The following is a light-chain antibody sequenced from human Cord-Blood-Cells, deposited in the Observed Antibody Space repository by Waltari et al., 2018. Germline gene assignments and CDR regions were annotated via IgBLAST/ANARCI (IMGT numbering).Light chain of an antibody. CDR1: SSDVGGYNY. J-gene: IGLJ2*01. CDR3: CSYAGSYTFVV. Sequence: QSALTQPRSVSGSPGQSVTISCTGTSSDVGGYNYVSWYQQHPGKAPQLMIYDVSKRPSGVPDRFSGSKSGNTASLTISGLQAEDEADYYCCSYAGSYTFVVFSGGTKLTVL. CDR2: DVS. V-gene: IGLV2-11*01.